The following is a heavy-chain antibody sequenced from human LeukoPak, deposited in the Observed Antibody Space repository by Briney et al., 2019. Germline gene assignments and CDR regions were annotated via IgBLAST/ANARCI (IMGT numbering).Heavy chain of an antibody. D-gene: IGHD4-11*01. CDR2: IDRRSSHI. V-gene: IGHV3-21*01. Sequence: GGSLRLSCTPSGLTFSDYSMSWVRQAPGKGLEGVSSIDRRSSHIFHADSVKGRFSISRDNALYLQMNRLRAEDTGVYYCARGPLTYSPGFWHYFYMDVWGKGTTVIVSS. J-gene: IGHJ6*03. CDR3: ARGPLTYSPGFWHYFYMDV. CDR1: GLTFSDYS.